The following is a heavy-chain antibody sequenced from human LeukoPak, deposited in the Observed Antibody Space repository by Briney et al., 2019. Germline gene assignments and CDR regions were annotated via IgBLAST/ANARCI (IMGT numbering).Heavy chain of an antibody. CDR2: ISYDGSNK. Sequence: GGSLRLSCAASGFTFSSYSMNWVRQAPGKGLEWVAVISYDGSNKYYADSVKGRFTISRDTSKNTLYLQMNSLRVEDTAVYYCATRRFGELTYWGQGTLVTVSS. J-gene: IGHJ4*02. D-gene: IGHD3-10*01. CDR3: ATRRFGELTY. CDR1: GFTFSSYS. V-gene: IGHV3-30*03.